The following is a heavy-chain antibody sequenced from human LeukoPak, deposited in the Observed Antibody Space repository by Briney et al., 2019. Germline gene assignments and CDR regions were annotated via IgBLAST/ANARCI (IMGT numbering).Heavy chain of an antibody. Sequence: PGGSLRLSCAASGFTFSSYAMSWVRQAPGKGLEWVSGISGSGGSTYYADSVKGRFTISRDNSKNTLYLQMNSLRAEDTAVYYCAKGVIVVVVATTRGPFDLWGRGTLVTVSS. D-gene: IGHD2-15*01. V-gene: IGHV3-23*01. CDR2: ISGSGGST. J-gene: IGHJ2*01. CDR3: AKGVIVVVVATTRGPFDL. CDR1: GFTFSSYA.